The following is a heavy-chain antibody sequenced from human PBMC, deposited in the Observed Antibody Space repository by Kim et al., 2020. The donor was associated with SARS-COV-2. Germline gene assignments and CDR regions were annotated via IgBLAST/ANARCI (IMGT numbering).Heavy chain of an antibody. CDR2: IYHSGST. V-gene: IGHV4-38-2*02. J-gene: IGHJ5*02. Sequence: SETLSLTCTVSGYSISSGYYWGWIRQPPGKGLEWIGSIYHSGSTYYNPSLKSRVTISVDTSKNQFSLKLSSVTAADTAVYYCASFNQRGRFDPWGQGTLVTVSS. D-gene: IGHD3-10*01. CDR3: ASFNQRGRFDP. CDR1: GYSISSGYY.